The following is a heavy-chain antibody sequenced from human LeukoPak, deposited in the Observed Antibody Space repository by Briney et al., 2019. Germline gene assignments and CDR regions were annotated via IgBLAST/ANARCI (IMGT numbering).Heavy chain of an antibody. J-gene: IGHJ4*02. CDR3: AKDLRQWLVYHFDY. CDR1: GFTFSNYA. CDR2: ISGSGGGT. Sequence: PGGSLRLSCAASGFTFSNYAMNWVRQAPGKGLEWVSTISGSGGGTDYADSVKGRFTISRDNSKNTLYLQMNSLRAEDTAVYYCAKDLRQWLVYHFDYWGQGALVTVSS. V-gene: IGHV3-23*01. D-gene: IGHD6-19*01.